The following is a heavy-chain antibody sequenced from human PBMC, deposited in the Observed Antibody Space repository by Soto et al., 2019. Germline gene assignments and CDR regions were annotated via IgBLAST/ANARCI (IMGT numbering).Heavy chain of an antibody. V-gene: IGHV1-18*01. CDR3: ARIAAAGTHWNYYYYYGMDV. J-gene: IGHJ6*02. Sequence: QVQLVQSGAEVKKPGASVKVSCKASGYTFTSYGISWVRQAPGQGLEWMGWISAYNGNTNYAQKLQGRVTMTTDTSTSTAYMELRSLRSDDTAVYYCARIAAAGTHWNYYYYYGMDVWGQGTTVTVSS. D-gene: IGHD6-13*01. CDR1: GYTFTSYG. CDR2: ISAYNGNT.